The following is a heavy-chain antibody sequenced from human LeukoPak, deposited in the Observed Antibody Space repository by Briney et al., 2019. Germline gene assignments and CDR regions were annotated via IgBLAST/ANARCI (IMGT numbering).Heavy chain of an antibody. D-gene: IGHD3-3*01. CDR2: IYYSGST. CDR1: GGSISSYY. V-gene: IGHV4-59*01. CDR3: ARVIFGVVRDYYYYMDV. J-gene: IGHJ6*03. Sequence: SETLSLTCTVSGGSISSYYWSWIRQPPGKGLEWIGYIYYSGSTNYNPSLKSRVTISVDTSKNQFSLKLSSVTAADTAVYYCARVIFGVVRDYYYYMDVWGKGTTVTVPS.